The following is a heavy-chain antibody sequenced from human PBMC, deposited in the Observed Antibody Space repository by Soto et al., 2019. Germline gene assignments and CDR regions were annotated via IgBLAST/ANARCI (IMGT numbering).Heavy chain of an antibody. Sequence: PGGSLRLSCAASGFTVSNYDMSWVRQAPGKGLEWVSTITGSGRGYNTFYTESVKGRFSISRDNSKKPLYLQMNSLRAEDTAVYYCARGAISTVSLDYWGQGTLVTVSS. J-gene: IGHJ4*02. V-gene: IGHV3-23*01. CDR2: ITGSGRGYNT. CDR1: GFTVSNYD. CDR3: ARGAISTVSLDY. D-gene: IGHD4-17*01.